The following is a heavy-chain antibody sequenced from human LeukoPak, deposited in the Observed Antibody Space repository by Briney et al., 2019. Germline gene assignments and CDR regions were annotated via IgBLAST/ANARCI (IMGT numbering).Heavy chain of an antibody. V-gene: IGHV1-69*05. CDR3: ARAAAQGPDCGGDCYPYYFDY. CDR1: GGTFSSYA. Sequence: ASVKVSCKASGGTFSSYAISWVRQAPGQGLEWMGGIIPIFGTANYAQKFQGRVTITTDESTSTAYMELSSLRSEDTAVYYCARAAAQGPDCGGDCYPYYFDYWGQGTLVTVSS. CDR2: IIPIFGTA. D-gene: IGHD2-21*01. J-gene: IGHJ4*02.